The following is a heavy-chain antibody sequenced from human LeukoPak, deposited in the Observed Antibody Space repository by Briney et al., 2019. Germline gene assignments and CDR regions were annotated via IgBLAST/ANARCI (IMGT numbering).Heavy chain of an antibody. CDR2: IYYSGST. CDR1: GGSISSYY. J-gene: IGHJ5*01. CDR3: AGPSKQLAS. Sequence: SETLSLTCTVSGGSISSYYWSWIRKPPGKGLEWIGYIYYSGSTNYNASFKSRVTISVDTSKNQFSLKLRSMSAADTAVYYCAGPSKQLASWGHGTLVTVSS. V-gene: IGHV4-59*08. D-gene: IGHD5-24*01.